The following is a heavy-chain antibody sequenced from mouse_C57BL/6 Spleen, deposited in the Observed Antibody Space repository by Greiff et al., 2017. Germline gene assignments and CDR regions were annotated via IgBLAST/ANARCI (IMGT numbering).Heavy chain of an antibody. V-gene: IGHV1-52*01. D-gene: IGHD1-1*01. CDR2: IYPSDSQT. Sequence: QVQLQQPGAELVRPGSSVKLSCKASGYTFTSYWMHWVKQRPIQGLEWIGNIYPSDSQTHYNQKFKDKATLTVDKSSSTAYMQLRSLTSEDSAVSYYAGSRYCSRYPPDDYWGQGASVTVSS. CDR3: AGSRYCSRYPPDDY. CDR1: GYTFTSYW. J-gene: IGHJ4*01.